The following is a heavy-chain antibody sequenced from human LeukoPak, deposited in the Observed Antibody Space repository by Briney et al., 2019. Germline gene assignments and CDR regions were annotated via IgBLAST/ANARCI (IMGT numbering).Heavy chain of an antibody. V-gene: IGHV3-53*01. Sequence: GGSLRLSCEASGFTVSSNYMSWVRQAPGKGLEWVSVIYSGGSTYYADSVKGRFTISRDNSKNTLYLQMNSLRAEDTAVYYCARDMGGVSDYWGQGTLVTVSS. J-gene: IGHJ4*02. CDR1: GFTVSSNY. CDR3: ARDMGGVSDY. CDR2: IYSGGST. D-gene: IGHD3-16*01.